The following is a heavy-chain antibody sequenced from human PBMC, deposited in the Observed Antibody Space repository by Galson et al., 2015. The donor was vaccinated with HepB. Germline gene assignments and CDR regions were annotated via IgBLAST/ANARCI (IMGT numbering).Heavy chain of an antibody. D-gene: IGHD6-13*01. J-gene: IGHJ4*02. CDR1: GFTFSNYV. CDR3: ARAGSSSWHYFDY. Sequence: SLRLSCAASGFTFSNYVIHWVRQAPGKGLEYVAAISSNGVNTYYANSVKGRFTISRDNSKNTLYLQMGSLRAEDMAVYYCARAGSSSWHYFDYWGQGTLVTVSS. CDR2: ISSNGVNT. V-gene: IGHV3-64*01.